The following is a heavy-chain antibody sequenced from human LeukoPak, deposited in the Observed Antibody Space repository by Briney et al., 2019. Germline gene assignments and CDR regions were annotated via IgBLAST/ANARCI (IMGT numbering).Heavy chain of an antibody. CDR3: ARPFDDSSGPDAFDI. Sequence: GESLKIPCKGSGYSFTSYWIGWVRQMPGKGLEWMGIIYPGDSDTRYSPSFQGQVTISADKSISTAYLQWSSLKASDTAMYYCARPFDDSSGPDAFDIWGQGTMVTVSS. CDR1: GYSFTSYW. V-gene: IGHV5-51*01. J-gene: IGHJ3*02. CDR2: IYPGDSDT. D-gene: IGHD3-22*01.